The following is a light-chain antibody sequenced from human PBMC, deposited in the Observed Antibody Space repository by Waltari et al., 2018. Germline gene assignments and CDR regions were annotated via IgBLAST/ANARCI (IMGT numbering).Light chain of an antibody. CDR2: GAS. CDR1: QSVSSN. V-gene: IGKV3-15*01. J-gene: IGKJ4*01. CDR3: LQYNDWPPLT. Sequence: ETVMTQSPATLSVSPGERATLSCRASQSVSSNLAWYQQKPGQAPRLLINGASTRATGVPDRFSGSGSGTEFTLTISSLQSEDFAVYYCLQYNDWPPLTFGGGTKVEIK.